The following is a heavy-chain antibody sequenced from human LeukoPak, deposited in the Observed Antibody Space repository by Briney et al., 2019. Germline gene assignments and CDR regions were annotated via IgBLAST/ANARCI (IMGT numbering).Heavy chain of an antibody. J-gene: IGHJ4*02. D-gene: IGHD6-13*01. CDR1: GFTFSGYG. Sequence: GGSLRLSCAASGFTFSGYGMLWVRQAPGKGLEGVAFIRYDGSNKYYADSVKGRFTISRDNSKNTLYLQMNSLRAADTAEYYCAKYRYSSTWYYFDYWGQGTLVTVSS. CDR3: AKYRYSSTWYYFDY. CDR2: IRYDGSNK. V-gene: IGHV3-30*02.